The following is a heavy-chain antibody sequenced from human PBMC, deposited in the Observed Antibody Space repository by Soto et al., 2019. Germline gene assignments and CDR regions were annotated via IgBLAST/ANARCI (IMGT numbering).Heavy chain of an antibody. CDR1: GFTFSSYA. CDR3: ARGPIYYDFWSKFDP. J-gene: IGHJ5*02. V-gene: IGHV3-30-3*01. CDR2: ISYDGSNK. D-gene: IGHD3-3*01. Sequence: GGSLRLSCAASGFTFSSYAMHWFRQAPGKGLEWVAVISYDGSNKYYADSVKGRFTISRDNSKNTLYLQMNSLRAEDTAVYYCARGPIYYDFWSKFDPWGQGTLVTVSS.